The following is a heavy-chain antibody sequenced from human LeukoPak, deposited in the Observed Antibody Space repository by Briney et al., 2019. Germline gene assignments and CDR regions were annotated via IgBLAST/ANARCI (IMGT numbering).Heavy chain of an antibody. Sequence: PGGSLRLSCAASGSSPNNYAMHWVRQAPGKGLEWVAVTWHDGLNKFYAGFLKGRFTISRDFSKDTVYLQMSGLTVEDTAVYYCAKAGQRSYAEAFDSWGQGTLVTVSS. CDR2: TWHDGLNK. J-gene: IGHJ4*02. CDR3: AKAGQRSYAEAFDS. V-gene: IGHV3-33*06. D-gene: IGHD3-16*01. CDR1: GSSPNNYA.